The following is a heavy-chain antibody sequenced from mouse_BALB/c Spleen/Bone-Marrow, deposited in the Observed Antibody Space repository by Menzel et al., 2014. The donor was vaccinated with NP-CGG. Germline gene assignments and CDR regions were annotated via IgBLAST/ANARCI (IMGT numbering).Heavy chain of an antibody. D-gene: IGHD1-1*01. J-gene: IGHJ2*01. CDR3: ARLDYYGSSSYFDY. Sequence: VQLKQSGPELVKPGASMKISCKASGYPFPGHTTNWVKQSHGKNLEWIGLIKPYNGGTSYNQKFKGKATLTVDKSSSTAYMELLSLTSEDSAVYYCARLDYYGSSSYFDYWGQGTTLTVSS. V-gene: IGHV1-18*01. CDR1: GYPFPGHT. CDR2: IKPYNGGT.